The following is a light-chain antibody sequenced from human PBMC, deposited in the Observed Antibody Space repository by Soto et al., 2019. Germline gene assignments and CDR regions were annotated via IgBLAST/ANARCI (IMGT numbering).Light chain of an antibody. J-gene: IGLJ3*02. CDR3: QTWGTGILV. V-gene: IGLV4-69*01. CDR1: SGHSNYA. Sequence: QPVLTQSPSASASLGASVKLTCTLDSGHSNYAIAWHQQQPEKGPRYLMRVNTDGSHTKGDGIPHRFSGSSSGAERYLTISSLQSEDEADYYCQTWGTGILVFGGGTKLTVL. CDR2: VNTDGSH.